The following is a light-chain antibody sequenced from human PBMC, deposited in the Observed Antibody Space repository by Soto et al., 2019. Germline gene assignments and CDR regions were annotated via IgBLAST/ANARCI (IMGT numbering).Light chain of an antibody. V-gene: IGLV2-14*01. J-gene: IGLJ1*01. CDR2: DVN. Sequence: QSALTQPASVSGSPGQSITISCTGTSSDVGGHNYVSWYQQHPGKVPKLMIYDVNNRPSGVSNRFSGSKSGNTASLTISGLQAEDEADYYCSSYTSNSTLYVFGTGTKVTVL. CDR3: SSYTSNSTLYV. CDR1: SSDVGGHNY.